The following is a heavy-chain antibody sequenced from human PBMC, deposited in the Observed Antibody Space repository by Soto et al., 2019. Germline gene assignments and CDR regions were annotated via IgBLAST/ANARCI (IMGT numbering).Heavy chain of an antibody. V-gene: IGHV4-34*01. Sequence: SETLSLTCAVYGGSFSGYYWSWIRQPPGKGLEWIGEINHSGSTNYNPSLTSRVTISVDTSKNQFSLKLSSVTAADTAVYYCARHRVEHRWLAPIGWRYFYYWGQGTLVTVSS. J-gene: IGHJ4*02. CDR1: GGSFSGYY. CDR2: INHSGST. CDR3: ARHRVEHRWLAPIGWRYFYY. D-gene: IGHD6-19*01.